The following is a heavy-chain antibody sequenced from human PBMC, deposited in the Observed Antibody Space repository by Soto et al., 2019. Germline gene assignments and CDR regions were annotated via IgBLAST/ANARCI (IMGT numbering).Heavy chain of an antibody. J-gene: IGHJ4*02. CDR3: ATEPIYYNDGSGYYPLGH. CDR2: ISAHNGDT. Sequence: QVQLVQSGAEVKKPGASVKASCKASGYSFATYGFSWLRQAPGQGLECVGWISAHNGDTHYSQKFQGRVTLTTDTSTNTGYMELRSLTSDDTAVYFCATEPIYYNDGSGYYPLGHWGQGTLVTVSS. CDR1: GYSFATYG. V-gene: IGHV1-18*04. D-gene: IGHD3-22*01.